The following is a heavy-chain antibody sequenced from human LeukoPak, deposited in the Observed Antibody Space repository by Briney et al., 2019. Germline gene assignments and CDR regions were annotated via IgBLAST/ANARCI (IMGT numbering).Heavy chain of an antibody. CDR3: AREGYGDYARISGFDY. D-gene: IGHD4-17*01. J-gene: IGHJ4*02. V-gene: IGHV4-61*02. CDR1: IRPISIGSYH. Sequence: SQTLSLTCTLSIRPISIGSYHWTSICRPAGRGLDWYWRIYTSRSINYNPSLKSRVTISVDTSKNQFSLKLSSVTAADTAVYYCAREGYGDYARISGFDYWGQGTLVTVSS. CDR2: IYTSRSI.